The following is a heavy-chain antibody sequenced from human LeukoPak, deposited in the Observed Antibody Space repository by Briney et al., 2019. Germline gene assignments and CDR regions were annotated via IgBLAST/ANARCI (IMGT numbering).Heavy chain of an antibody. V-gene: IGHV1-2*02. D-gene: IGHD3-16*01. CDR1: GYTFTGYY. CDR3: AKDRGPQWWGSFDY. Sequence: ASVKVSCKASGYTFTGYYIHWVRQAPGQGLEWMGWINPHSGDTNYAQSFQGRVTTTRDTSISTVYMDLSRLRSDDTAVYYCAKDRGPQWWGSFDYWGQGTLVTVSS. CDR2: INPHSGDT. J-gene: IGHJ4*02.